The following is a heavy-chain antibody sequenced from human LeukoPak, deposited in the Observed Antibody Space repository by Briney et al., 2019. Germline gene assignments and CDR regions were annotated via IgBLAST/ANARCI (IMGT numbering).Heavy chain of an antibody. CDR2: IKGDGSSI. D-gene: IGHD1-26*01. J-gene: IGHJ4*02. Sequence: GGSLRLSCVASGFTFSNHWMHWVRQNPGKGLVWVSRIKGDGSSISHADSVTGRFTISRDNAENTLYLQMNNLRAEDTGVYYCVRDGVGAPPFDYWGEGILVTVSS. V-gene: IGHV3-74*01. CDR3: VRDGVGAPPFDY. CDR1: GFTFSNHW.